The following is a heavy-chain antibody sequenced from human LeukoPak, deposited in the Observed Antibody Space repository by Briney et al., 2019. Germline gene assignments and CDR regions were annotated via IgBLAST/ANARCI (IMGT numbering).Heavy chain of an antibody. V-gene: IGHV3-30*18. Sequence: GGSLRLSCAASGFTFSNYWMSWVRQAPGKGLEWVAVISYDGSNKYYADSVKGRFTISRDNSKNTLYLQMNSLRAEDTAVYYCAKVPIAAAGTEEEEADYWGQGTLVTVSS. D-gene: IGHD6-13*01. CDR1: GFTFSNYW. CDR2: ISYDGSNK. CDR3: AKVPIAAAGTEEEEADY. J-gene: IGHJ4*02.